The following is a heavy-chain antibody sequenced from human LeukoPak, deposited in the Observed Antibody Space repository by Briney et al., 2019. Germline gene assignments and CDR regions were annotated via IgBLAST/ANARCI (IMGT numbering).Heavy chain of an antibody. CDR1: GFTFSSYS. Sequence: GGSLRLSCAASGFTFSSYSMNWVRQAPGKGLEWVSSISSSSSYIYYADSVKGRFTISRDNSKNTLYLQMNSLRAEDTAVYYCARDYDILTSGMDVWGQGTTVTVSS. D-gene: IGHD3-9*01. V-gene: IGHV3-21*01. CDR2: ISSSSSYI. J-gene: IGHJ6*02. CDR3: ARDYDILTSGMDV.